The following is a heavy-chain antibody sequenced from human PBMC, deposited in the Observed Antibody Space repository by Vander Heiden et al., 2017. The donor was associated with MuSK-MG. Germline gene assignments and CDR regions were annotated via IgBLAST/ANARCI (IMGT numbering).Heavy chain of an antibody. D-gene: IGHD3-22*01. V-gene: IGHV3-11*05. CDR2: ISSGGRFT. CDR3: ARAVGRSYSDTSGYYSS. Sequence: QVQLVESGGGLVKPGGSLRLSCVGSGFNFNDYHMRWIRQIPGKRLEWVSYISSGGRFTSYADSVKGRFTISRDDPKKSLLLQMNTLRVEDTAVYYCARAVGRSYSDTSGYYSSWGLGILVTVSS. J-gene: IGHJ4*02. CDR1: GFNFNDYH.